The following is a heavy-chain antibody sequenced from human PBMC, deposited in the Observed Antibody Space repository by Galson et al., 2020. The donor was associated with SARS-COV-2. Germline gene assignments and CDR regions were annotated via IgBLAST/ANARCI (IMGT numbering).Heavy chain of an antibody. D-gene: IGHD6-13*01. J-gene: IGHJ5*01. CDR3: AREKSAATGGIDP. CDR1: GGSINSGLYY. CDR2: IDYDGRT. Sequence: SETLSLTCTVSGGSINSGLYYWVWIRQPPGKGLEWIGSIDYDGRTDYNPSLKSRATISGDTSMTHFSLRLNSVTAADTAVYFCAREKSAATGGIDPWGQGTLVTVSS. V-gene: IGHV4-39*07.